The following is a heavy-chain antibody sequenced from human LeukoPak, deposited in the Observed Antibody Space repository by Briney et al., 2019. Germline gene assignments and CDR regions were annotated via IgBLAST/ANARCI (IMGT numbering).Heavy chain of an antibody. V-gene: IGHV4-34*01. J-gene: IGHJ4*02. CDR3: ARGIAVDF. D-gene: IGHD6-19*01. Sequence: SETLSLTCAVYGGSFSGYYWSWIRQPPGKGLEWIGEINHSGSTNYNPSLKSRVTISVDTSKNQFSLKLSSVTAADTAVYYCARGIAVDFWGQGTLVTVSS. CDR2: INHSGST. CDR1: GGSFSGYY.